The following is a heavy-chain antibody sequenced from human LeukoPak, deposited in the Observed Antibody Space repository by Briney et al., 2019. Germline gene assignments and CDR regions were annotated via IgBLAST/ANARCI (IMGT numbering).Heavy chain of an antibody. CDR1: GGSINSYY. J-gene: IGHJ4*02. Sequence: SETLSLTCTVSGGSINSYYWSWLRQPPGKGLEWIGYIYYSGSTKYNPSLTSRVTTSVDTSKNQFSLKLSSVTAADTAVYYCARQGYYYGSGSSPFDYWGQGTLVTVSS. CDR2: IYYSGST. CDR3: ARQGYYYGSGSSPFDY. D-gene: IGHD3-10*01. V-gene: IGHV4-59*08.